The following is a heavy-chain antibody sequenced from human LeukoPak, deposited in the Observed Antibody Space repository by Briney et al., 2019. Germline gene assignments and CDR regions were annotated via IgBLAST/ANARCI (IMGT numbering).Heavy chain of an antibody. Sequence: GGSLRLSCAASGFSFSAYGVPWVRQAPGKGLEWVAVIWYDGSSKDYADSVKGRFTLSRDNSKNTLYLQMNSLTVEDTAVYYCARSQSSSLIVYWGQGTLVTVSS. CDR2: IWYDGSSK. CDR3: ARSQSSSLIVY. D-gene: IGHD6-13*01. V-gene: IGHV3-33*01. J-gene: IGHJ4*02. CDR1: GFSFSAYG.